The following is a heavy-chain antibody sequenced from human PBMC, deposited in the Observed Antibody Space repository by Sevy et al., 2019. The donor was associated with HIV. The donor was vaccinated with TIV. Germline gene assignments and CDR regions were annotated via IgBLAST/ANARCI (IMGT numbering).Heavy chain of an antibody. CDR2: INHSGST. CDR1: GGSFSGYY. Sequence: SETLSLTCAVYGGSFSGYYWSWIRQPPGKGLEWIGEINHSGSTNYNPSLKSRVTISVDTSKNQFSLKLSSVTAADMAVYYCARGSLGSSGAPYFDYWGQGTLVTVSS. CDR3: ARGSLGSSGAPYFDY. V-gene: IGHV4-34*01. J-gene: IGHJ4*02. D-gene: IGHD6-13*01.